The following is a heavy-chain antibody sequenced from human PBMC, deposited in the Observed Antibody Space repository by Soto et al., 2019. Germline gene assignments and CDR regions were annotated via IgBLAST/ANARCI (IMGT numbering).Heavy chain of an antibody. CDR1: GFTFSAYA. CDR3: VRDKAYYGSGSLYGMDV. V-gene: IGHV3-23*01. J-gene: IGHJ6*02. Sequence: GGSLRLSCAGSGFTFSAYAMSWVRQAPGKGLEWVSSISASAITTYNTDSVRGRFTISRDNSKNTLYLHMNSLRVEDTAVYYCVRDKAYYGSGSLYGMDVWGQGTTVTVSS. CDR2: ISASAITT. D-gene: IGHD3-10*01.